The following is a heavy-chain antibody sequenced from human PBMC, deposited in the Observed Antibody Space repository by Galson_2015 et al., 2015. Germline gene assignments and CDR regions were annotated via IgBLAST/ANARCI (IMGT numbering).Heavy chain of an antibody. CDR1: GFTFSSYA. V-gene: IGHV3-30-3*01. CDR2: ISYDGSNK. D-gene: IGHD2-2*01. CDR3: ARDIVVVPAAILLKQLYYYYYGMDV. J-gene: IGHJ6*02. Sequence: SLRLSCAASGFTFSSYAMHWVRQAPGKGLEWVAVISYDGSNKYYADSVRGRFTISRDNSKNTLYLQMNSLRAEDTAVYYCARDIVVVPAAILLKQLYYYYYGMDVWGQGTTVTVSS.